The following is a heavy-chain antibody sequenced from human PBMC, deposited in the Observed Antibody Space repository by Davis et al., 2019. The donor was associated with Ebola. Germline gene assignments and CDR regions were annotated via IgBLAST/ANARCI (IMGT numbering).Heavy chain of an antibody. V-gene: IGHV4-59*01. CDR2: IYYSGST. D-gene: IGHD3-16*01. J-gene: IGHJ6*02. Sequence: SETLSLTCTVSGGSISSYYWSWIRQPPGKGLEWIGYIYYSGSTNYNPSLKSRVTISVDTSKNQFSLKLSSVTAADTAVYYCARDHGGGRMDVWGQGTTVTVSS. CDR1: GGSISSYY. CDR3: ARDHGGGRMDV.